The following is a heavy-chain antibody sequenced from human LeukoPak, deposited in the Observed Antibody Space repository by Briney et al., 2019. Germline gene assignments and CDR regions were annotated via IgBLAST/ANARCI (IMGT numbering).Heavy chain of an antibody. CDR1: GGSISSYY. J-gene: IGHJ4*02. V-gene: IGHV4-59*01. D-gene: IGHD2-2*01. CDR3: AGHLKYCSSTSCYFDY. CDR2: IYYSGST. Sequence: SETLSLTCTVSGGSISSYYWSWIRQPPGKGLEWIGYIYYSGSTNYNPSLKSRVTISVDTSKNQFSLKLSSVTAADTAVYCCAGHLKYCSSTSCYFDYWGQGTLVTVSS.